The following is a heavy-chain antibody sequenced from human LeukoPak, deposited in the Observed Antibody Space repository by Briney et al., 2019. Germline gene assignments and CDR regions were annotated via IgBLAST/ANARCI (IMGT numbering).Heavy chain of an antibody. V-gene: IGHV4-39*02. J-gene: IGHJ4*02. Sequence: PSETLSLTCAVYGGSFSSYYWGWIRQPPGKGLEWIGSIYYSGSTYYNPSLKSRVTISVDTSKNHFSLKVSSVTAADTAVYYCARSRKNDCSSTSCYTDYWGQGTLVTVSS. CDR2: IYYSGST. CDR3: ARSRKNDCSSTSCYTDY. D-gene: IGHD2-2*02. CDR1: GGSFSSYY.